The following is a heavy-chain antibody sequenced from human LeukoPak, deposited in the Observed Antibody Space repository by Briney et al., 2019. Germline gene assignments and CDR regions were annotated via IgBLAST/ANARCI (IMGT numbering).Heavy chain of an antibody. CDR2: INTDGTVT. D-gene: IGHD6-19*01. J-gene: IGHJ4*02. CDR1: GSTFGKYW. V-gene: IGHV3-74*01. Sequence: GGSLRLSCAASGSTFGKYWMLWVRQAPGKGLESVSRINTDGTVTTYADSVKGRFTVSRDNADNTMFLQMNSVRDEDTAVYYCATKQWLAPPPDSWGQGTPVTVSS. CDR3: ATKQWLAPPPDS.